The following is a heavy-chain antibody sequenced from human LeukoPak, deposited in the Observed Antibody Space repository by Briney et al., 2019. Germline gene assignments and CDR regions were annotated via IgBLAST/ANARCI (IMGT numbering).Heavy chain of an antibody. D-gene: IGHD2/OR15-2a*01. Sequence: KTGGSLRLSCAASGFTFRTYTMNWVRQAPGKGLEWISYISTSSSTIYYADSVKGRFTISRDNAKNSLFLQMNSLRAEDTAVYYCARGQFLIDYWGQGTLVTVSS. CDR3: ARGQFLIDY. J-gene: IGHJ4*02. V-gene: IGHV3-48*01. CDR1: GFTFRTYT. CDR2: ISTSSSTI.